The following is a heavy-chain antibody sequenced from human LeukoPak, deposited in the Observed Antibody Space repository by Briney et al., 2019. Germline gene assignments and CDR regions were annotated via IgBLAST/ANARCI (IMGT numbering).Heavy chain of an antibody. CDR1: GGSFSGYY. CDR3: ARVCSSCRGSFDL. J-gene: IGHJ3*01. V-gene: IGHV4-34*01. Sequence: SETLSLTCAVYGGSFSGYYWSWIRQPPGKGLEWIGEINHSGSTNYNPSLKSRVTISVDTSKNQFSLKLSSVTAADTAVYYCARVCSSCRGSFDLWGQGTMVTVSS. CDR2: INHSGST. D-gene: IGHD3-10*01.